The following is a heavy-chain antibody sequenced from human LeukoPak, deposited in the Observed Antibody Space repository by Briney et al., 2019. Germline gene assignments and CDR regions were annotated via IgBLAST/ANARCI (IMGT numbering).Heavy chain of an antibody. CDR1: GGSFSGYY. J-gene: IGHJ5*02. CDR2: INHSGST. Sequence: PSETLSLTCAVYGGSFSGYYWSWIRQPPGKGLEWIGEINHSGSTNYNPSLKSRVTISVDTSKNQFSLKLSSVTAADTAVYYCARGLTTVTTFNWFDPWGQGTLVTVSS. V-gene: IGHV4-34*01. CDR3: ARGLTTVTTFNWFDP. D-gene: IGHD4-17*01.